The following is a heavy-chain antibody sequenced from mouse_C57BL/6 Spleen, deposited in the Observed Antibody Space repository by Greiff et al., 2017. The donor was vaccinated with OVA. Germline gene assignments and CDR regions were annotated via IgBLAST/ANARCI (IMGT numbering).Heavy chain of an antibody. CDR2: INPNNGGT. CDR1: GYTFTDYN. Sequence: EVQRVESGPELVKPGASVKIPCKASGYTFTDYNMDWVKQSHGKSLEWIGDINPNNGGTIYNQKFKGKATLTVDKSSSTAYMELRSLTSEDTAVYYCARGRITTVVARDYYAMDYWGQGTSVTVSS. D-gene: IGHD1-1*01. V-gene: IGHV1-18*01. J-gene: IGHJ4*01. CDR3: ARGRITTVVARDYYAMDY.